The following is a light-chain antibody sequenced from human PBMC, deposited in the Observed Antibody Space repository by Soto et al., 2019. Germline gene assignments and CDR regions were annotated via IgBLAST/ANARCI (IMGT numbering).Light chain of an antibody. CDR3: SSYTSSSTVV. J-gene: IGLJ2*01. CDR2: EVS. Sequence: QSALTQPASVSGSPGQSITISCTGTSSDVGGYNYVSWYQQHAGKAPKLMIYEVSNRPSGVSNRFSGSMSGNTASLTISGLQAEDEADYYCSSYTSSSTVVFGGGTKLTVL. CDR1: SSDVGGYNY. V-gene: IGLV2-14*01.